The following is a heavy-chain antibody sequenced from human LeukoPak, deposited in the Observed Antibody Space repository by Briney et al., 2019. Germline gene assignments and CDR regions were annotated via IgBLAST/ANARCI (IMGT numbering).Heavy chain of an antibody. D-gene: IGHD2-2*01. V-gene: IGHV3-30-3*01. CDR3: ARVAGGCSTTTCYEIDP. CDR2: ISYDGSNK. Sequence: GGSLRLSCAASGFTFSSYAMHWVRQAPGKGLERVAVISYDGSNKCYADSVKGRFTISRDNSKNTLYLQMNSLRAEDTALYYCARVAGGCSTTTCYEIDPWGQGTLVTVSS. J-gene: IGHJ5*02. CDR1: GFTFSSYA.